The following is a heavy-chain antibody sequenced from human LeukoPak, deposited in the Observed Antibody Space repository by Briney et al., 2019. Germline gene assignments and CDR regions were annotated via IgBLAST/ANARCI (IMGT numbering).Heavy chain of an antibody. CDR2: IKQDGSEK. CDR3: ARATYYYDSSDYYPLGY. CDR1: GFTFSSYW. J-gene: IGHJ4*02. V-gene: IGHV3-7*01. Sequence: GGSLRLSCAASGFTFSSYWMSWVRQAPGMGLEWVANIKQDGSEKYYVDSVKGRFTISGDNAKNSLYLQMNSLRAEDTAVYYCARATYYYDSSDYYPLGYWGQGTLVTVSS. D-gene: IGHD3-22*01.